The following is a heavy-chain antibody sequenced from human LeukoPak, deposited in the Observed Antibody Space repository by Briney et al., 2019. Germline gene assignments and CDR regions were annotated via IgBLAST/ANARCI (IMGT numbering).Heavy chain of an antibody. CDR2: IYTSGST. Sequence: PSETLSLTCTVSGGSISSYYWSWIRQPAGKGLEWIGRIYTSGSTNYNPSLKSRVTMSVDTSKNQFSLELSSVTAADTAVYYCARIHGTYCSSTSCYPAYYFDYWGQGTLVTVSS. J-gene: IGHJ4*02. D-gene: IGHD2-2*01. CDR1: GGSISSYY. CDR3: ARIHGTYCSSTSCYPAYYFDY. V-gene: IGHV4-4*07.